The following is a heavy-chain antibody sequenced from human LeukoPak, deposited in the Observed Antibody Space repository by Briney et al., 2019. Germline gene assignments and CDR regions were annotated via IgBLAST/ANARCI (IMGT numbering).Heavy chain of an antibody. J-gene: IGHJ6*03. D-gene: IGHD6-6*01. Sequence: SETLSLTCAVSGGSISSSNWWSWVRQPPGKGLEWIGEIYHSGSTNYNPSLKSRVTISVDKSKNQFSLKLSSVTAADTAVYYCARVAGGAYSSSSYYYYYMDVWGKGTTVTVSS. CDR3: ARVAGGAYSSSSYYYYYMDV. CDR2: IYHSGST. V-gene: IGHV4-4*02. CDR1: GGSISSSNW.